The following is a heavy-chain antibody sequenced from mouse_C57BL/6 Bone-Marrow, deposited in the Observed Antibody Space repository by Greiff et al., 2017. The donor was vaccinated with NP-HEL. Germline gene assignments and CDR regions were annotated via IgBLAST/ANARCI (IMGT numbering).Heavy chain of an antibody. D-gene: IGHD1-1*01. Sequence: QVQLQQPGAELVMPGASVKLSCKASGYTFTSYWMHWVKQRPGQGLEWIGEIAPSDSYTNYNQTFKGKSTLTVDKSSSTAYMQLSSLTSEDSAVYYCAREGYYGSSYGFAYWGQGTLVTVSA. V-gene: IGHV1-69*01. CDR1: GYTFTSYW. J-gene: IGHJ3*01. CDR3: AREGYYGSSYGFAY. CDR2: IAPSDSYT.